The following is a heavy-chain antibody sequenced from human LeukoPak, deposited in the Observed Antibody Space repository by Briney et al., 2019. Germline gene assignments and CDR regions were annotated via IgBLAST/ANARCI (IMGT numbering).Heavy chain of an antibody. V-gene: IGHV4-34*01. D-gene: IGHD6-13*01. Sequence: SETLSLTCAVYGGSFSGYYWSWIRQPPGKGLEWIGEINHSGSTNYNPSLKSRVTISVDTSTNQFSLKLSSVTAADTAVYYCARGSRRGGNSSSWYPLTSWGQGTLVTVSS. CDR2: INHSGST. CDR1: GGSFSGYY. CDR3: ARGSRRGGNSSSWYPLTS. J-gene: IGHJ5*02.